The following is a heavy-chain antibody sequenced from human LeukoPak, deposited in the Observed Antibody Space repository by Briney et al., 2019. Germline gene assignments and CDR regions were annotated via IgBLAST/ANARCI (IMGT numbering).Heavy chain of an antibody. Sequence: RASVKVSCKTSGYTFTNYGISWVRQAPGLGLEWMGWISAYNGNPNYAQKVQGRVTMTTDTSTSTAYMELRSLRFDDTAVYYCARDQAVRLLQTSSTYFKHVFAIWGQGSMVTVSS. V-gene: IGHV1-18*01. J-gene: IGHJ3*02. CDR3: ARDQAVRLLQTSSTYFKHVFAI. CDR2: ISAYNGNP. CDR1: GYTFTNYG. D-gene: IGHD6-13*01.